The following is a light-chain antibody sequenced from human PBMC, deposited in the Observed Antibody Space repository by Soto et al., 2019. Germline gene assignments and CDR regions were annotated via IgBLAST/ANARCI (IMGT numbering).Light chain of an antibody. J-gene: IGKJ3*01. CDR3: QQYGSSFT. CDR1: QSVTSTS. V-gene: IGKV3-20*01. Sequence: ETVLTQSPGTLSLSPGERATLPCRASQSVTSTSFSWYQQKPGQAPRLLIYGTSNSATGIPDRFSGSGSETNFTITISRLEPEDFAVYYCQQYGSSFTFGPGTIVDLK. CDR2: GTS.